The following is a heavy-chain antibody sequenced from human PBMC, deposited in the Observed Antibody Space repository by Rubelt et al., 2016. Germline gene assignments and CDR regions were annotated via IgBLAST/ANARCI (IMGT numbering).Heavy chain of an antibody. J-gene: IGHJ5*02. CDR3: ARVGSRIGNWFDP. D-gene: IGHD3-16*01. CDR1: GFTFSSYA. Sequence: VQLVESGGGVVQPGRSLRLSCAASGFTFSSYAMHWVRQAPGKGLEWVSASSGGNTYYADSVKGRFTSSRDNAKNSLYLQMNSLRAEDTAVYYCARVGSRIGNWFDPWGQGTLVTVSS. V-gene: IGHV3-21*01. CDR2: SSGGNT.